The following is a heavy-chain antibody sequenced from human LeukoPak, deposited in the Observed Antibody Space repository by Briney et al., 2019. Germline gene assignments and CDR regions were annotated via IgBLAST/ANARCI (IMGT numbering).Heavy chain of an antibody. CDR2: ISSSSSYI. D-gene: IGHD1-26*01. Sequence: GGSLRLSCAASGFTFSSYSMNWVRQAPGKGLEWVSSISSSSSYIYYADSVKGRFTISRDNAKNSLYLQMNSLRAEDTAVYYCAKDSGGELLLALDYWGQGTLVTVSS. J-gene: IGHJ4*02. CDR3: AKDSGGELLLALDY. CDR1: GFTFSSYS. V-gene: IGHV3-21*01.